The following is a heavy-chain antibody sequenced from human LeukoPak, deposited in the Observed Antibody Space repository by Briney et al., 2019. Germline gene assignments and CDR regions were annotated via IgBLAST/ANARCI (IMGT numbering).Heavy chain of an antibody. V-gene: IGHV4-34*01. CDR3: ARAGGIAGLVSFDY. CDR1: GGSFSGYY. J-gene: IGHJ4*02. D-gene: IGHD6-13*01. Sequence: SETLSLTCAVYGGSFSGYYWSWIRQPPGKGLEWVGEINHSGSTNYNPSLKSRVTISVDTSKNQFSLKLSSVTAADTAVYYCARAGGIAGLVSFDYWGQGTLVTVSS. CDR2: INHSGST.